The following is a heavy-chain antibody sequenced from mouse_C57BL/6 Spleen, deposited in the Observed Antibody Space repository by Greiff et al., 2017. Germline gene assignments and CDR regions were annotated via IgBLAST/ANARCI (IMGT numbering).Heavy chain of an antibody. CDR3: TGADYYGSNPWCFDV. J-gene: IGHJ1*03. D-gene: IGHD1-1*01. CDR1: GFTFSSYA. V-gene: IGHV5-9-1*02. CDR2: ISSGGDYI. Sequence: EVQRVESGEGLVKPGGSLKLSCAASGFTFSSYAMSWVRQTPEKRLEWVAYISSGGDYIYYADTVKGRFTISRDNARNTLYLQMSSLKSEDTAMYYCTGADYYGSNPWCFDVWGTETTVTVSS.